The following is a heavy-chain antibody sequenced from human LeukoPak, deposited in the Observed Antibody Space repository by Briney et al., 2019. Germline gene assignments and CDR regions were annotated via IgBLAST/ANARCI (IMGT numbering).Heavy chain of an antibody. Sequence: GGSLRLSCAASGLTFSNYWMHWVRQAPGKWLVWVSGISSDGETTIYADSLKGRFTISRDNAKNTLYLQMNSLRAEDTAVYYCAKGVDTAMSGGYYYGMDVWGQGTTVTVSS. V-gene: IGHV3-74*01. J-gene: IGHJ6*02. CDR3: AKGVDTAMSGGYYYGMDV. D-gene: IGHD5-18*01. CDR1: GLTFSNYW. CDR2: ISSDGETT.